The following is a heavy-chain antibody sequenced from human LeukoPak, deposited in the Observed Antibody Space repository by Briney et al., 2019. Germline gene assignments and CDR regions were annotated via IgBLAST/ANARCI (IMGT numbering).Heavy chain of an antibody. CDR2: ISYDGSNK. Sequence: GGSLRLSCAASGFTFSSYAMHWVRQAPGKGLEWVAVISYDGSNKYYAGSVKGRFTISRDNSKNTLYLQMNSLRAEDTAVYYCVRGLPYYYDSSGYYNPFDYWGQGTLVTVSS. J-gene: IGHJ4*02. CDR3: VRGLPYYYDSSGYYNPFDY. V-gene: IGHV3-30-3*01. D-gene: IGHD3-22*01. CDR1: GFTFSSYA.